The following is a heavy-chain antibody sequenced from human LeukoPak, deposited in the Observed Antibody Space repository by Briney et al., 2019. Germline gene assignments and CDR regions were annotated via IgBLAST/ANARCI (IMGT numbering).Heavy chain of an antibody. V-gene: IGHV4-59*01. CDR3: ARSTYYYDSSGYLVGYFQH. D-gene: IGHD3-22*01. CDR2: IYYSGST. J-gene: IGHJ1*01. Sequence: ASETLSLTCTVSGGSISNYYWNWIRQPPGKGLEWIGYIYYSGSTKYNPSLKSRVTISVDTSKNQFSLKLNSVTAADTAVYYCARSTYYYDSSGYLVGYFQHWGQGTLVTVSS. CDR1: GGSISNYY.